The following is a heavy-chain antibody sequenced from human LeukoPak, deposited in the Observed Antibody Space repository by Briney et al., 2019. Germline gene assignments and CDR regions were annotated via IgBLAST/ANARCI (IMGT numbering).Heavy chain of an antibody. CDR3: AKDGVGATSLDS. J-gene: IGHJ4*02. V-gene: IGHV3-33*06. Sequence: SGGSLRLSCAASGFTFSRYGMHWVRQAPGEGLEWVAVIWHDGSYEYYADSVKGRFTISRDSSKNTLYLQMNSLRAEDTAVYYCAKDGVGATSLDSWGQGTLVTVSS. D-gene: IGHD1-26*01. CDR1: GFTFSRYG. CDR2: IWHDGSYE.